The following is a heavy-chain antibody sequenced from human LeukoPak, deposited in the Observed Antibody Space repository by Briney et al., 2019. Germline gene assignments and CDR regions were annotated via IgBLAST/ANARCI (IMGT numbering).Heavy chain of an antibody. CDR2: INPSGRT. Sequence: SETLSLTCIVYGGSFTGNYWSWIRQSPGKGLEWIGEINPSGRTNYNPSLKSRVSMSKDMSKNQFSLKLSSVTATDTALYFCARGGEDSGGYYFTLYGVFFDYWGQGTLVTVSS. D-gene: IGHD3-22*01. CDR1: GGSFTGNY. J-gene: IGHJ4*02. V-gene: IGHV4-34*01. CDR3: ARGGEDSGGYYFTLYGVFFDY.